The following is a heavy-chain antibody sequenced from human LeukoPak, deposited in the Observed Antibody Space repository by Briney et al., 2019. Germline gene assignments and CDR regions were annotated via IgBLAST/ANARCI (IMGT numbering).Heavy chain of an antibody. Sequence: GGSLRLSCAASEFTFSNYAMIWVRQPPGKGLEWVSALSGSGGSTYYADSVKGRFTISRDNSKNTLYLQMNTLRAEDTALYYCANGKSEYSSGWPRGKFWGQGTLVTVSS. CDR1: EFTFSNYA. CDR3: ANGKSEYSSGWPRGKF. V-gene: IGHV3-23*01. J-gene: IGHJ4*02. CDR2: LSGSGGST. D-gene: IGHD6-19*01.